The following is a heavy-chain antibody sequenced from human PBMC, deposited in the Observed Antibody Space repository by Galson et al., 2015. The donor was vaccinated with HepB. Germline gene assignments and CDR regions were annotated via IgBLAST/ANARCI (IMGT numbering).Heavy chain of an antibody. Sequence: LRLSCAASGFDLDYYTLNWVRQAPGKGLEWVSSIISSSTYIYYADSVKGRFTISRDNAKNSLYLQMNSLRAEDTAVYYCARDSRARDFWSGYDWFDPWGQGTLVTVSS. J-gene: IGHJ5*02. CDR1: GFDLDYYT. CDR3: ARDSRARDFWSGYDWFDP. V-gene: IGHV3-21*01. D-gene: IGHD3-3*01. CDR2: IISSSTYI.